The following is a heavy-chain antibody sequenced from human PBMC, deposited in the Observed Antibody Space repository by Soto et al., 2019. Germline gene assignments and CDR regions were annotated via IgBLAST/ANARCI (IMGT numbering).Heavy chain of an antibody. D-gene: IGHD3-10*01. Sequence: EVQLVESGGGVVRPGGSLRLSCAASGFTFDDYGMSWVRQAPGKGLEWVSGINWNGGSTGYADSVKGRFTISRDNAKKPRYLQMNSLRAEDTALYYCARKVNMVRGGHIDYWGQGTLVTVSS. CDR2: INWNGGST. CDR1: GFTFDDYG. V-gene: IGHV3-20*04. CDR3: ARKVNMVRGGHIDY. J-gene: IGHJ4*02.